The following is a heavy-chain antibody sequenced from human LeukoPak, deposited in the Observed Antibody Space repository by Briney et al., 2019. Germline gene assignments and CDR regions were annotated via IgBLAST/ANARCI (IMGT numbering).Heavy chain of an antibody. J-gene: IGHJ3*02. CDR1: GYTYSDYY. V-gene: IGHV1-2*02. Sequence: ASVKVSCKPSGYTYSDYYIHWGRQAPGQGLEWLGWINPGSGATNFAQKFQGRVTMTRDTSINTAYMEVRSLKSDDTAVYYCARDGNFDIWGQGTMVTVSS. CDR2: INPGSGAT. CDR3: ARDGNFDI.